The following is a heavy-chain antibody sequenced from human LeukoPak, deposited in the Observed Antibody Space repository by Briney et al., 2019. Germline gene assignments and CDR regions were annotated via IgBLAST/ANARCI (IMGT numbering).Heavy chain of an antibody. D-gene: IGHD3-22*01. CDR3: ARHPWNYYDSSGYYGAFDI. Sequence: GGSLRLSCAASGFTFSDYYMSWIRQAPGKGLEWVSYISSSGSTIYYADSVKGRFTISRDNAKNSLYLQMNSLRAEDTAVYYCARHPWNYYDSSGYYGAFDIWGQGTMVTVSS. CDR2: ISSSGSTI. J-gene: IGHJ3*02. V-gene: IGHV3-11*01. CDR1: GFTFSDYY.